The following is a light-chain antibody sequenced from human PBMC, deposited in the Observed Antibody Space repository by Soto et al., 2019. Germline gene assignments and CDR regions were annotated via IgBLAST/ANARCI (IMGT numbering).Light chain of an antibody. J-gene: IGLJ2*01. CDR2: AVS. V-gene: IGLV2-8*01. CDR1: SSDVGGYNY. Sequence: QSALTQPPSASGSPGQSVTISCTGTSSDVGGYNYVSWYQQHPGKAPKLMISAVSERPSGVPDRFSGSKSGNTASLTVSGLQAEDEADYYCSSYAGSDNWVFGGGTKLPS. CDR3: SSYAGSDNWV.